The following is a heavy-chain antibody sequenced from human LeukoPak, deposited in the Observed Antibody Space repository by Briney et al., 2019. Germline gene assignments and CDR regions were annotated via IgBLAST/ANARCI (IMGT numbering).Heavy chain of an antibody. CDR1: GGSISSYY. CDR2: ISGSGAYT. J-gene: IGHJ1*01. Sequence: ETLSLTCTVSGGSISSYYWSWIPQPPGKGLEWVSTISGSGAYTYYADSVKGRFTISRDNSKNTLYLQMNSLRAEDTAVYYCAKYFASGSYYKLPHWGQGTLVTVSS. V-gene: IGHV3-23*01. CDR3: AKYFASGSYYKLPH. D-gene: IGHD3-10*01.